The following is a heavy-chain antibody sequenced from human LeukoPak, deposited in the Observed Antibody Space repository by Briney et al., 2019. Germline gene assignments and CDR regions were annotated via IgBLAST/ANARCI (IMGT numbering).Heavy chain of an antibody. CDR2: ISSSSSYI. CDR1: GFTFSSYW. J-gene: IGHJ4*02. CDR3: ARDLTNFDY. D-gene: IGHD4/OR15-4a*01. Sequence: GGSLRLSCAASGFTFSSYWMSWVRQAPGKGLEWVSSISSSSSYIYYADSVKGRFTISRDNAKNSLYLQMNSLRAEDTAVYYCARDLTNFDYWGQGTLVTVSS. V-gene: IGHV3-21*01.